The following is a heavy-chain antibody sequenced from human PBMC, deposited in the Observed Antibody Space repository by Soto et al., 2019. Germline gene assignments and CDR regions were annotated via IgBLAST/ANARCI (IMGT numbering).Heavy chain of an antibody. CDR3: ARDYLSSKLSLSYFDF. D-gene: IGHD2-2*01. CDR1: GGTFSNYA. Sequence: ASVKVSCKASGGTFSNYAISWVRQAPGQGLEWMGWINPSGGSATHAQKFQGRVTMTRDTSTTTVYMELSSLRSEDAAVYYCARDYLSSKLSLSYFDFWGQGTLVTVSS. V-gene: IGHV1-69*10. J-gene: IGHJ4*02. CDR2: INPSGGSA.